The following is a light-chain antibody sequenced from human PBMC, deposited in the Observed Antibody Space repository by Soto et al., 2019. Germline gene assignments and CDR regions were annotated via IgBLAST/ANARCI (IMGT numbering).Light chain of an antibody. Sequence: DIQMTQSPSSLSASVGDRVTITCRASQSISSYLNWYQQKPGKAPKLLIYAASSLQSGVQSRFSGSGSGTDFTLNISSLQTEDFATYYCQQSYSTPFTFGPGTKVDIK. J-gene: IGKJ3*01. V-gene: IGKV1-39*01. CDR2: AAS. CDR3: QQSYSTPFT. CDR1: QSISSY.